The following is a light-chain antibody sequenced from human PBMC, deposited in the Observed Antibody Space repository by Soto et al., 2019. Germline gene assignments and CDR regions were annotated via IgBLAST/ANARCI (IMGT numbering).Light chain of an antibody. CDR2: DNN. CDR3: GTWDSSLSAGVWV. V-gene: IGLV1-51*01. J-gene: IGLJ3*02. CDR1: SSNIGNNY. Sequence: QSVLTQPPSVSAAPGQKVTISCSGSSSNIGNNYVSWYQQLPGTAPKLLIYDNNKRPSGIPDRFSGSKSGTSATLGITGLXXXXXADYYCGTWDSSLSAGVWVFGGGTKLTVL.